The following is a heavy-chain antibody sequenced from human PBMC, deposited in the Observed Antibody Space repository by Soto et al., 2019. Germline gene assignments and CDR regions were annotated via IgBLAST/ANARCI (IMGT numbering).Heavy chain of an antibody. CDR2: ISYDGSNK. CDR3: AKDGGVVPAAIEAYYFDY. Sequence: QVQLVESGGGVVQPGRSLRLSCAASGFTFSSYGMHWVRQAPGKGLVWVSVISYDGSNKYYADSVKGRFTITRDNSKNPLYLPMNSLGAEDTAVYYCAKDGGVVPAAIEAYYFDYWGQGTLVTVSS. V-gene: IGHV3-30*18. J-gene: IGHJ4*02. CDR1: GFTFSSYG. D-gene: IGHD2-2*01.